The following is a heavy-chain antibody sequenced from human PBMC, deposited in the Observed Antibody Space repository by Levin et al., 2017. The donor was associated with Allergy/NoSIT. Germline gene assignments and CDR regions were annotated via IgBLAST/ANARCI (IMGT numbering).Heavy chain of an antibody. J-gene: IGHJ4*02. V-gene: IGHV3-7*01. CDR1: GFTFGSYW. CDR3: ARLRVVVPAYVGRYFDY. Sequence: GGSLRLSCAASGFTFGSYWMSWVRQAPGKGLEWVANIKQDGSEKYYVDSVKGRFTLSRDNGENSLYLQMNSLRAEDTAVYYCARLRVVVPAYVGRYFDYWGQGTLVTVSS. CDR2: IKQDGSEK. D-gene: IGHD2-2*01.